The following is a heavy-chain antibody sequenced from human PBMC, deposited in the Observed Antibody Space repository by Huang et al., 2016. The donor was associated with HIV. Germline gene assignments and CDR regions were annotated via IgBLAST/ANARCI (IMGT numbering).Heavy chain of an antibody. J-gene: IGHJ3*02. D-gene: IGHD3-22*01. CDR2: INYSVST. Sequence: QVQLQQWGAGLLKPSETLSLTCAVYGGSFSGYYWSWIRQSPGKGLEGIGEINYSVSTKYHPSLKSRVTVSGDTAKKQFSVKMRSVTAADTAVYYCAREDSSGYIGVFDIWGQGTLVTVSS. CDR3: AREDSSGYIGVFDI. CDR1: GGSFSGYY. V-gene: IGHV4-34*01.